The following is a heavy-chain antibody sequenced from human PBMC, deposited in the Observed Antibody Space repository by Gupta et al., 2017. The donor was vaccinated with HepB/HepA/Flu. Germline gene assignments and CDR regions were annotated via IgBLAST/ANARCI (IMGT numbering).Heavy chain of an antibody. CDR3: TRWRAGAQDY. CDR2: TKNKANRYTT. D-gene: IGHD1-26*01. V-gene: IGHV3-72*01. J-gene: IGHJ4*02. Sequence: EVQLVESGGNLVQPGGSLILSCAAHGFTISDHYMDWVRQAPGKGLEWVGRTKNKANRYTTEYAASVKGRFTISRDDSKNSLYLQMNSLKTEDTAVYFCTRWRAGAQDYWGQGTLVTVSS. CDR1: GFTISDHY.